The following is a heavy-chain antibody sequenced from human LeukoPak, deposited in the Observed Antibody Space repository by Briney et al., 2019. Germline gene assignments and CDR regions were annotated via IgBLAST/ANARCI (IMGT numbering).Heavy chain of an antibody. CDR1: GYSFTSYW. CDR2: IYPGDSNT. CDR3: ARHRISDYDSGVSWYDP. Sequence: GESLKISCKGSGYSFTSYWIVRVRQMPGRGLEYMGFIYPGDSNTRYSPSFQGQVTISADKSISTAYLQWSSLKASDTAMYYCARHRISDYDSGVSWYDPWGQGTLVTVSS. D-gene: IGHD5-12*01. J-gene: IGHJ5*02. V-gene: IGHV5-51*01.